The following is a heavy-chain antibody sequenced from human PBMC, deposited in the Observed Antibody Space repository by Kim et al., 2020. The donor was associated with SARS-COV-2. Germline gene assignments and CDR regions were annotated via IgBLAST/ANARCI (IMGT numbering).Heavy chain of an antibody. CDR3: ATDLRYLPTYGMDV. D-gene: IGHD3-9*01. CDR2: FDPEDGET. V-gene: IGHV1-24*01. Sequence: ASVKVSCKVSGYTLTELSMHWVRQAPGKGLEWMGGFDPEDGETIYAQKFQGRVTMTEDTSTDTAYMELSSLRSEDTAVYYCATDLRYLPTYGMDVWGQGTTVTVSS. J-gene: IGHJ6*02. CDR1: GYTLTELS.